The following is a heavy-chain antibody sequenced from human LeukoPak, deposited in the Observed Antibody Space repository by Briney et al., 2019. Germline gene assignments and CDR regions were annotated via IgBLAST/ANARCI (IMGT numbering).Heavy chain of an antibody. V-gene: IGHV4-38-2*02. CDR2: IYRSGSI. J-gene: IGHJ6*03. Sequence: SETLSLTCIVSGYSISSGYYWGWIRQSPGKGLEWIGTIYRSGSIYSNPSLRGRVTISVDTSKNQFSLKLSSVTAADTAVYYCARTGAGYYYYYMDVWGKGTTVTVSS. CDR3: ARTGAGYYYYYMDV. D-gene: IGHD1-26*01. CDR1: GYSISSGYY.